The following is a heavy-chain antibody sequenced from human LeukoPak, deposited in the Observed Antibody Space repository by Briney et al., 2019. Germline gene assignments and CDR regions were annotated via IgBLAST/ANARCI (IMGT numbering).Heavy chain of an antibody. J-gene: IGHJ5*02. Sequence: GRSLRLSCAASGFTFDDYAMHWVLQSPAMALELVSVISWDGYRTDYADSVKGRFTISRDNGNKALYLQLDSLRAEDTAFYYCVKDTSGYDPSARLDTWGQGTLVTVSS. V-gene: IGHV3-9*01. CDR1: GFTFDDYA. CDR3: VKDTSGYDPSARLDT. D-gene: IGHD3-22*01. CDR2: ISWDGYRT.